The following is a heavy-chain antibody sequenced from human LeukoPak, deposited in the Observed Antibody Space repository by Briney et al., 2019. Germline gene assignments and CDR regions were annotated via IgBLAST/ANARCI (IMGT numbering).Heavy chain of an antibody. CDR2: ISGSGGST. J-gene: IGHJ4*02. CDR3: ARKGDVVVVAATPFDY. D-gene: IGHD2-15*01. Sequence: QPGGSLRLSCAASGFTFSSYAMSWVRQAPGKGLEWVSAISGSGGSTYYADSVKGRFTISRDNSKNTLYLQMNSLRAEDTAAYYCARKGDVVVVAATPFDYWGQGTLVTVSS. CDR1: GFTFSSYA. V-gene: IGHV3-23*01.